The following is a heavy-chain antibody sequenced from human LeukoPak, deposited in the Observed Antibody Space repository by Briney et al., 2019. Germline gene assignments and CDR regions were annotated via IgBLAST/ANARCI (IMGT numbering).Heavy chain of an antibody. CDR3: ARDGVSTVTYGSFDY. CDR1: GGTFSSYA. CDR2: IIPIFGTA. J-gene: IGHJ4*02. Sequence: GSSVKVSCKASGGTFSSYAISRVRQAPGQGLEWMGGIIPIFGTANYAQKFQGRVTITADESTSTAYMELSSLRSEDTAVYYCARDGVSTVTYGSFDYWGQGTLVTVSS. V-gene: IGHV1-69*01. D-gene: IGHD4-17*01.